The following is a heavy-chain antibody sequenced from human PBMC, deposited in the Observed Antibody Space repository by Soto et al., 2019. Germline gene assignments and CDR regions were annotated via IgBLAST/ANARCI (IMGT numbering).Heavy chain of an antibody. V-gene: IGHV4-31*03. Sequence: SETLSLTCTVSGGSISSGGYYWSWIRQHPGKGLEWIGYIYYSGSTYYNPSLKSRVTIPVDTSKNQFSLKPSSVTAADTAVYYCATANYDNLTGYYSELYPATNLFDSWGQGTLVTVSS. CDR3: ATANYDNLTGYYSELYPATNLFDS. CDR1: GGSISSGGYY. D-gene: IGHD3-9*01. CDR2: IYYSGST. J-gene: IGHJ5*01.